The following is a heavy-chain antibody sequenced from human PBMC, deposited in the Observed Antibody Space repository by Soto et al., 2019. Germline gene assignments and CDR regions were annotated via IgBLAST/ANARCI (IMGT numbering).Heavy chain of an antibody. Sequence: QVQLVQSGAEVKKPGASVKVSCKASGYTFTSYGISWVRQAPGQGLEWMGWISAYNGNTNYAQKLQGRVTMTTVTSTSTAYMELRSLRSDDTAVYYCARDVQTTKDYDFWSADWGVFDYWGQGTLVTVSS. J-gene: IGHJ4*02. V-gene: IGHV1-18*01. CDR3: ARDVQTTKDYDFWSADWGVFDY. CDR1: GYTFTSYG. D-gene: IGHD3-3*01. CDR2: ISAYNGNT.